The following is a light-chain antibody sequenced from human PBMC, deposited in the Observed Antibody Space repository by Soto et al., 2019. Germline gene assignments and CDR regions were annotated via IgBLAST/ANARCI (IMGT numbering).Light chain of an antibody. CDR2: AAS. V-gene: IGKV1-6*01. Sequence: AIQMTQSPSSLSASVGDRITIICRASQGIRNDLGWYQQKPGKAPKLLIYAASSIQSGVPSRFSGSGSGTEFTLTTSSLQPDDFATYYCLQDYSDTLTFGGGTKVEIK. CDR1: QGIRND. CDR3: LQDYSDTLT. J-gene: IGKJ4*01.